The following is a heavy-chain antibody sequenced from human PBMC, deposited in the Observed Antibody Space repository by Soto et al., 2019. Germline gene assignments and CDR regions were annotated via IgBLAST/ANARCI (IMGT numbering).Heavy chain of an antibody. J-gene: IGHJ3*02. V-gene: IGHV3-23*01. CDR1: GFTFSSYA. D-gene: IGHD6-25*01. CDR3: AKVGRVRLHYDAFDI. CDR2: ISGSGGST. Sequence: SLRLSCAASGFTFSSYAMSWVRQAPGKGLEWVSAISGSGGSTYYADSVKGRFTISRDNSKNTLYLQMNNLKAEDTAVYYCAKVGRVRLHYDAFDIWGQGTMVTVSS.